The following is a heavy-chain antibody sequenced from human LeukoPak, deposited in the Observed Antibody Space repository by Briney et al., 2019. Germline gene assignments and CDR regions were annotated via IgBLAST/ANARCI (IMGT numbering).Heavy chain of an antibody. CDR2: TYYRSNWYN. CDR3: AGEYTSGWPNDALDI. J-gene: IGHJ3*02. CDR1: GDSVSSNSAA. Sequence: SQTLSLTCAISGDSVSSNSAAWSWIRQSPSRGLEWLGRTYYRSNWYNAYAASVKSRITINPDTSKNQFSLQLSSVTPEDTAVYYCAGEYTSGWPNDALDIWGQGTMVTVSS. V-gene: IGHV6-1*01. D-gene: IGHD6-19*01.